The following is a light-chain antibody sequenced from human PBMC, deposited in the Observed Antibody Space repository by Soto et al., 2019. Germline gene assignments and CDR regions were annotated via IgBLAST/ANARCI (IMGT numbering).Light chain of an antibody. J-gene: IGLJ3*02. Sequence: QSALTKPRSVSGSPGQSVTISCTGTSSDVGAYNYVSWYQRHPGKAPKLMIYDVNKRPSGVPDHFSGSKSGNTASLTISGLQAEDEADYFCCSYAGTYWVFGGGTKLTVL. V-gene: IGLV2-11*01. CDR1: SSDVGAYNY. CDR2: DVN. CDR3: CSYAGTYWV.